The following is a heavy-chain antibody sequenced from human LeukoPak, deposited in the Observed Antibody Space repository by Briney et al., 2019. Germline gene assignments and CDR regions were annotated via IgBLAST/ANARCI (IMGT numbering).Heavy chain of an antibody. D-gene: IGHD3-10*01. CDR1: GLTFSRYS. CDR3: AKNPSPPRSHPGY. Sequence: GGSLRLSCAASGLTFSRYSMNWVRQAPGKGLEWISHISSSSSPIYYADSVKGRFTISRDNSKNTLYLQMNSLRAEDTAVYYCAKNPSPPRSHPGYWGQGTLVTVSS. V-gene: IGHV3-48*01. J-gene: IGHJ4*02. CDR2: ISSSSSPI.